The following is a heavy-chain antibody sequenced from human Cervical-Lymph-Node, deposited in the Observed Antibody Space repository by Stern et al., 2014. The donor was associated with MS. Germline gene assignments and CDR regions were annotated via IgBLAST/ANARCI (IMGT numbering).Heavy chain of an antibody. V-gene: IGHV1-8*01. CDR1: GYTFTNYD. CDR3: ARAPSYAAAGSDN. Sequence: VQLVESGAEVKKPGASVKVSCKASGYTFTNYDINWVRQAPGHGLEWMGWMNAKSGNTGYAQKFQGRVTMTRSISLSTAYMELTSLTSEDTALYYCARAPSYAAAGSDNWCQGTRVTVSS. D-gene: IGHD6-13*01. J-gene: IGHJ4*01. CDR2: MNAKSGNT.